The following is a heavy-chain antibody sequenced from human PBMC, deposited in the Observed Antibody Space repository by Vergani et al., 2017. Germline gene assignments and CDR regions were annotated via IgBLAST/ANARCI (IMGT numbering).Heavy chain of an antibody. V-gene: IGHV3-23*01. CDR2: ISSDGGST. CDR3: AVPQGTSAYDYGGFDY. Sequence: EVQLLESGGGLVQPGGSLRLSCAASGFTFSTYAMTWVRQAPGKGLEWVSTISSDGGSTYYADSVKGRFTISRDNSKNTLSLQMNRLTAEDTAIYYCAVPQGTSAYDYGGFDYWGQGILVTVSS. J-gene: IGHJ4*02. D-gene: IGHD3-22*01. CDR1: GFTFSTYA.